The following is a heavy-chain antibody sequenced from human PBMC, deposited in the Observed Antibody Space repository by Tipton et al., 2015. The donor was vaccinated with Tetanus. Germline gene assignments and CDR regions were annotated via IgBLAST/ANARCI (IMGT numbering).Heavy chain of an antibody. Sequence: GLVKPSETLSLTCTVSGGSINPYYWSWIRQPPGKGLEWIGNVYSSGSTYYNPSLKGRVTISVDTSTTQFSLRLNSVTAADTAVYYCARGMVSWGIFPYWGQGTLVTVSS. CDR2: VYSSGST. V-gene: IGHV4-59*01. J-gene: IGHJ4*02. D-gene: IGHD2-8*01. CDR3: ARGMVSWGIFPY. CDR1: GGSINPYY.